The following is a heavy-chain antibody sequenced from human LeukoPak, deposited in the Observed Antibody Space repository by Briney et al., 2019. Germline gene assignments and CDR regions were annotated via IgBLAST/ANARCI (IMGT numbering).Heavy chain of an antibody. CDR1: GDSFSSHY. CDR2: ISYIGST. CDR3: ARDLVTVTKGFDI. V-gene: IGHV4-59*11. D-gene: IGHD4-17*01. J-gene: IGHJ3*02. Sequence: YPSETLSLTCTVSGDSFSSHYWTWIRQPPGKGLEWIGYISYIGSTNYNPSLKSRVTISIDTSENQFSLKLSSVTAADTAVYYCARDLVTVTKGFDIWGQGTMVSVSS.